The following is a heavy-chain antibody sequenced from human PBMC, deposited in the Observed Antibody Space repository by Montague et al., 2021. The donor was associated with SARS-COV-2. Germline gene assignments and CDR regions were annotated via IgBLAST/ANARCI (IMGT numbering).Heavy chain of an antibody. CDR2: FYSNGST. D-gene: IGHD3-10*01. V-gene: IGHV4-31*03. J-gene: IGHJ6*02. CDR3: ARWAALSYYYGLDV. CDR1: GASITSGRYY. Sequence: TLSLTCTVSGASITSGRYYCSWIRQHRGNLVGYSGIFYSNGSTYYKPSLRGGLTMSVDMSKNHFLLKLRFVTAADTAMYFCARWAALSYYYGLDVWGRGTTVTVSS.